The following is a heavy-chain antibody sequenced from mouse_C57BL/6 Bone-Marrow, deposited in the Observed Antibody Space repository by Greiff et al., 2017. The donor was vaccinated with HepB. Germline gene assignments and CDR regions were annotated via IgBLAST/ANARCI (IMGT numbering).Heavy chain of an antibody. CDR2: INPSTGGT. V-gene: IGHV1-42*01. CDR1: GYSFTGYY. J-gene: IGHJ2*01. CDR3: ARKNFDY. Sequence: VQLQHSGPELVKPGASVKISCKASGYSFTGYYMNWVKQSPEKSLEWIGEINPSTGGTTYNQKFKAKATLTVDNSASTAYMQLKSLTSEDSAVYYCARKNFDYWGQGTTLTVSS.